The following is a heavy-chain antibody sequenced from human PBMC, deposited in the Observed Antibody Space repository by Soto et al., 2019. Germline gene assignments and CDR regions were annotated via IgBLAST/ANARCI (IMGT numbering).Heavy chain of an antibody. CDR3: AKHSGWSFDY. V-gene: IGHV4-34*01. Sequence: PSETLSLTCAVYGGSFSGYYWSWIRQPPGRGLEWIGEIHHSGRTSYNPSLKSRVTISADTSKNQFSLKLSSVTAADTAVYYCAKHSGWSFDYWGQEPWSPSPQ. D-gene: IGHD6-19*01. J-gene: IGHJ4*01. CDR2: IHHSGRT. CDR1: GGSFSGYY.